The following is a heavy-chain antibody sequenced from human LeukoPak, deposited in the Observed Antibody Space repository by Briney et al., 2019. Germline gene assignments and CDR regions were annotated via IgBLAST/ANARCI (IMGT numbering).Heavy chain of an antibody. CDR2: ISGGGGGI. CDR1: GLTFNNYA. Sequence: PGGSLRLSCAASGLTFNNYAMSCVPRAPGKGLSWVSTISGGGGGIHYADSVKGRFTISRDNSKETLYLLMNSLSAEDTAVYYCAKDSPLIVEATRWGRNVFDIWGQGTMVTVAS. V-gene: IGHV3-23*01. CDR3: AKDSPLIVEATRWGRNVFDI. D-gene: IGHD1-26*01. J-gene: IGHJ3*02.